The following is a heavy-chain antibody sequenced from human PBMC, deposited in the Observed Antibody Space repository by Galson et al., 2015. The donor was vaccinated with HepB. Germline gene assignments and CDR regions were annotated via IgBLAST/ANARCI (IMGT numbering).Heavy chain of an antibody. J-gene: IGHJ3*01. V-gene: IGHV3-30-3*01. CDR2: LSFDGAKT. D-gene: IGHD2-8*01. CDR1: GFTFSDYA. Sequence: SLRLSCAASGFTFSDYAMHWVRQAPGKGLEWMAFLSFDGAKTSYADSVQGRFTISRDNSKNTLYLQMSRLRTDDTAVYFCAKPHLMRHAFHFWGHGTLVTVSS. CDR3: AKPHLMRHAFHF.